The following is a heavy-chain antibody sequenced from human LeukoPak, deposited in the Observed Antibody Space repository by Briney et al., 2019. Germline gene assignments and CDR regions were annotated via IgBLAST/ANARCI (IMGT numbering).Heavy chain of an antibody. CDR3: ARALGGAKSDAFDI. CDR1: GFTFSTYS. J-gene: IGHJ3*02. D-gene: IGHD3-16*01. CDR2: ISSSSPYI. V-gene: IGHV3-21*01. Sequence: PGGSLRLSCAPSGFTFSTYSMNWVRQAPGKGRELVSSISSSSPYISHADSVTARFTVSRDNAKTSLYLQMNSLRAEGTAVYYCARALGGAKSDAFDIWGQGTMVTVSS.